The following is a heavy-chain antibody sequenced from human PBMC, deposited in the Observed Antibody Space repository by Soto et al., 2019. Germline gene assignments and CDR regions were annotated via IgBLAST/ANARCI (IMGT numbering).Heavy chain of an antibody. Sequence: EVQLLESGGGLVQPGGSLRLSCAASGFIFSSYSMYWVRQAPGKGPEGVAGISAFSDSILYADSVEGRFTISRDNSKNTLYLQLNSLRADETAVYFCAKKRRSGGDNWYFDSWGQGTLVTVSS. J-gene: IGHJ4*02. CDR3: AKKRRSGGDNWYFDS. CDR2: ISAFSDSI. D-gene: IGHD2-21*02. V-gene: IGHV3-23*01. CDR1: GFIFSSYS.